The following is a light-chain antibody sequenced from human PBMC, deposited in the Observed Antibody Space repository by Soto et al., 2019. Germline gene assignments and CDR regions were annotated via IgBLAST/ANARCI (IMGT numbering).Light chain of an antibody. J-gene: IGKJ2*01. CDR1: QSVSSN. CDR3: QQYHKWPPYT. CDR2: GAS. Sequence: EIVMTQSPATLSVSPGERATLSCRASQSVSSNLAWYQQKPGQAPRLLIYGASTRATGIPARFSGSGSGTEFTLPISRLQSGDFAVYYCQQYHKWPPYTFRKGTKLEIK. V-gene: IGKV3-15*01.